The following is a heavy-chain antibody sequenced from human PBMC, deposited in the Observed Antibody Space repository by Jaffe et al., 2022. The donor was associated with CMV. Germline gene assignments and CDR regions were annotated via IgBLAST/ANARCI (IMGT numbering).Heavy chain of an antibody. CDR1: DGSIWSSNYY. CDR3: VRPHLGYGGGSWFDP. CDR2: IHFSGST. V-gene: IGHV4-39*01. J-gene: IGHJ5*02. Sequence: QLQLQESGPGLVRPSETLSLTCTVSDGSIWSSNYYWGWIRQPPGRGLEWIGNIHFSGSTYYNPSLKSRVAIYVDTSKRQFSLTVTSMTAADTAVYYCVRPHLGYGGGSWFDPWGQGTLVTVSS. D-gene: IGHD6-19*01.